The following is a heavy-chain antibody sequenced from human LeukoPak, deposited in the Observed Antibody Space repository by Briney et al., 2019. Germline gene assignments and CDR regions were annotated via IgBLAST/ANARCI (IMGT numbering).Heavy chain of an antibody. V-gene: IGHV1-69*05. J-gene: IGHJ4*02. CDR3: ARDRFAMGNGDFDY. D-gene: IGHD2-2*01. Sequence: GASVKVSCKASGYTFTSYGISWVRQAPGQGLEWMGRIIPIFGTANYAQKFQGRVTITTDESTSTAYMELSSLRSEDTAVYCCARDRFAMGNGDFDYWGQGTLVTVSS. CDR1: GYTFTSYG. CDR2: IIPIFGTA.